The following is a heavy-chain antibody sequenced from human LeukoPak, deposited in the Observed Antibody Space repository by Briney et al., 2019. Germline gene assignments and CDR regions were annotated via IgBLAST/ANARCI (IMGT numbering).Heavy chain of an antibody. CDR3: ARAYSYVLY. CDR2: IKLGGSEK. J-gene: IGHJ4*02. V-gene: IGHV3-7*04. CDR1: GFTFGTYW. Sequence: PGGSLRLSCAASGFTFGTYWMSWLRQAPGKGLEWVANIKLGGSEKNYVDSVKGRFTISRDNAKSSLYLQMNSLRDEDTAVYYCARAYSYVLYWGQGTLVTVSS. D-gene: IGHD5-18*01.